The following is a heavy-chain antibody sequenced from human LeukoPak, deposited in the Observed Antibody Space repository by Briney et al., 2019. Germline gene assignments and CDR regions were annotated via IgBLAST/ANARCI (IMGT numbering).Heavy chain of an antibody. CDR2: LSGGGGGS. Sequence: GGSLRLSCAVSGSIFANAWMSWVRQAPGKGLEWVSSLSGGGGGSYYADSVKGRVTVSRDDSKNTLYLQMNSLRAEDAAVYYCAKEKTGKFDFDYWGQGTLVTVSS. D-gene: IGHD3-10*01. V-gene: IGHV3-23*01. CDR3: AKEKTGKFDFDY. J-gene: IGHJ4*02. CDR1: GSIFANAW.